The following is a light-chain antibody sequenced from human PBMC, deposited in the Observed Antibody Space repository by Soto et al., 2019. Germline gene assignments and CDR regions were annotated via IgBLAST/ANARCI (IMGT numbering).Light chain of an antibody. CDR2: DTS. CDR1: QSVSSSS. J-gene: IGKJ1*01. Sequence: EIVLTQSPGTLSLSPGGRATLSCRASQSVSSSSLSWYQQKPGQAPRLLIYDTSSRATDIPDRFSGSGSATDFTLTISRLEPEDFTVYYCQHYGTSMWTFGQGTKVDIK. CDR3: QHYGTSMWT. V-gene: IGKV3-20*01.